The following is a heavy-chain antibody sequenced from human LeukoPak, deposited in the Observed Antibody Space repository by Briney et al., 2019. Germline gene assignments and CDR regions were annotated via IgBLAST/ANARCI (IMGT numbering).Heavy chain of an antibody. CDR2: ISYDGSNK. V-gene: IGHV3-30-3*01. D-gene: IGHD3-3*01. CDR3: ARDGGKITIFGVVILYYFDY. J-gene: IGHJ4*02. CDR1: GFTFSSYA. Sequence: GGSLRLSCAASGFTFSSYAMHWVRQAPGKGLEWVAVISYDGSNKYYADSVKGRFTISRDNSKNTLYLQMNSLRAEDTAVYYCARDGGKITIFGVVILYYFDYWGQGTLVTVSS.